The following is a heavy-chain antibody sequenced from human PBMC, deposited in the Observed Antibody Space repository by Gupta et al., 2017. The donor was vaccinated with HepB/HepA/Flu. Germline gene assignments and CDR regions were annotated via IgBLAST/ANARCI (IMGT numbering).Heavy chain of an antibody. CDR1: AFTFSSYS. Sequence: EVQLVESGGGLVKPGGSLSLSCAASAFTFSSYSMNWVRQAPGKGLEWVSSISSSSSYIYYADSVKGRFTISRDNAKNSLYLQMNSLRAEDTAVYYCASSDYVWGSYRYYAFDYWGQGTLVTVSS. D-gene: IGHD3-16*02. J-gene: IGHJ4*02. CDR3: ASSDYVWGSYRYYAFDY. CDR2: ISSSSSYI. V-gene: IGHV3-21*01.